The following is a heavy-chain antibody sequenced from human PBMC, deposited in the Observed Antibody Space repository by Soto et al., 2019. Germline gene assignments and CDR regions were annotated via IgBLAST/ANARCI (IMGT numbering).Heavy chain of an antibody. CDR2: IYWDDDK. CDR1: GFSLSSSGVS. D-gene: IGHD2-8*01. V-gene: IGHV2-5*02. J-gene: IGHJ3*01. Sequence: QITLKESGPMLVKPTQTLTLTCTFSGFSLSSSGVSVGWIRQPPGKALEWLAHIYWDDDKRYSPSLKNRLIITKDTSKNQVVLTMTDMDPVDTATFYCTHSSRWSAVDFWGQGTMVAVSS. CDR3: THSSRWSAVDF.